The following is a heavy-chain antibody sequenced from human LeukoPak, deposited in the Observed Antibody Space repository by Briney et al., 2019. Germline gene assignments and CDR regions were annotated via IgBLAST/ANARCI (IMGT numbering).Heavy chain of an antibody. V-gene: IGHV4-61*01. CDR1: GGSVSSGSYY. CDR3: ARGVIVATIPSGVDY. D-gene: IGHD5-12*01. CDR2: IYYSGST. J-gene: IGHJ4*02. Sequence: SETLSLTCTVSGGSVSSGSYYWSWIWQPPGKGLEWIGYIYYSGSTNYNPSLKSQVTISVDTSKNQFSLKLSSVTAADTAVYYCARGVIVATIPSGVDYWGQGTLVTVSS.